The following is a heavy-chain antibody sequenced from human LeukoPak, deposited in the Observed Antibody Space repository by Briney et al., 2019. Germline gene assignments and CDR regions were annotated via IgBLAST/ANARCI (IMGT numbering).Heavy chain of an antibody. D-gene: IGHD3-3*01. V-gene: IGHV3-23*01. J-gene: IGHJ4*02. Sequence: GGSLSLSCAASGFTFTSYAMSWVRQAPGKGLEWVSAISGSGGSTYYADSVKGRFTISRDNSKNTLYLQMNSLRAEDTAIYYCAKFYYDFWSGYGFYFDYWGQGTLVTVSS. CDR2: ISGSGGST. CDR3: AKFYYDFWSGYGFYFDY. CDR1: GFTFTSYA.